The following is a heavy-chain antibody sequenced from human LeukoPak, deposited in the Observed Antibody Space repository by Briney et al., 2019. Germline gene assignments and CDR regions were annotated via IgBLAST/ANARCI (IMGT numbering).Heavy chain of an antibody. J-gene: IGHJ4*02. CDR1: GYSFTSNY. V-gene: IGHV1-46*01. CDR3: ARDQEGFDY. CDR2: IYPRDGST. Sequence: ASVKVSCKASGYSFTSNYIHWVRQAPGQGLEWMGMIYPRDGSTSYAQRFQDRVTVTRGTSTSTVHMELSGLRSEDTAVYYCARDQEGFDYWGQGTQVTVSS.